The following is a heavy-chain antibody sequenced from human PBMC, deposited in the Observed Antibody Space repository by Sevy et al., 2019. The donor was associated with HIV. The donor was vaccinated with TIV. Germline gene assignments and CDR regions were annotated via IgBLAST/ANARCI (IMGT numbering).Heavy chain of an antibody. D-gene: IGHD1-26*01. Sequence: GGSLRPSCAASGFTFSPYWMTWVRQAPGKGLEWVANIRPDGSDKYYVDSVKGQFTISRDNAKNSLYLQMNSLRADDTAMYYGARGVGLDCWGQGALVTVSS. V-gene: IGHV3-7*01. CDR2: IRPDGSDK. J-gene: IGHJ4*02. CDR3: ARGVGLDC. CDR1: GFTFSPYW.